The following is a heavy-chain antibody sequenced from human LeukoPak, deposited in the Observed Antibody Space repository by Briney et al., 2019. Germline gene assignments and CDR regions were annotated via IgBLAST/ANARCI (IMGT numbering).Heavy chain of an antibody. D-gene: IGHD3-3*01. J-gene: IGHJ4*02. CDR3: ARGRSDYYVDY. Sequence: KSSETLSLTCAVYGGSFSGYYWSWIRQPPGKGLEWIGEINHSGSTNYNPSLKSRATISVDTSKNQFSLKLSSVTAADTAVYYCARGRSDYYVDYWGQGTLVTVSS. V-gene: IGHV4-34*01. CDR1: GGSFSGYY. CDR2: INHSGST.